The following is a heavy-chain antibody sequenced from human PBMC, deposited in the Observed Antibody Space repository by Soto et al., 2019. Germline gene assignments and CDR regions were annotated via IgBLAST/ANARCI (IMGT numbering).Heavy chain of an antibody. V-gene: IGHV3-48*01. CDR3: AKTYSSGRGAFDV. CDR1: GFTFSSYS. CDR2: ISSGSSTI. D-gene: IGHD6-19*01. Sequence: EVQLVESGGGLVQPGGSLRLSCAASGFTFSSYSMNWVRQAPGKGLEWVSYISSGSSTIYYADSVKGLFTLSRDNAQNSLYLQMNSLRAEDTAVYYCAKTYSSGRGAFDVWGQGTMVTVSS. J-gene: IGHJ3*01.